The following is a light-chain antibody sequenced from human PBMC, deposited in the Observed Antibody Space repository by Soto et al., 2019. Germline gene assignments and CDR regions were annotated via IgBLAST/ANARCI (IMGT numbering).Light chain of an antibody. CDR1: QGISSY. CDR2: TAS. V-gene: IGKV1-9*01. J-gene: IGKJ5*01. Sequence: DFQLTLFPSFLSASVGARLNITCPASQGISSYLTWYQQKPGKAPNLLIHTASTLQSGVPSRFSGSGSGTEFTLTISSLQPEDFATYYCQQRNSYPITFGQGTRLEIK. CDR3: QQRNSYPIT.